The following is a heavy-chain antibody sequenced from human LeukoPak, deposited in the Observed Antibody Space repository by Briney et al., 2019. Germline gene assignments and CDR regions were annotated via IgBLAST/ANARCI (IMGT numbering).Heavy chain of an antibody. CDR1: GDSISSGNYY. J-gene: IGHJ6*02. Sequence: PSQTLSLTCTVSGDSISSGNYYWSWIRQHPGEGLEWIGYIHNSGSTYYNPSLKSRVNISLDTSKKQFSLKMNSVTAADTAVYFCASTSHHKYYAMDVWGQGATVSVSS. CDR2: IHNSGST. V-gene: IGHV4-31*03. CDR3: ASTSHHKYYAMDV. D-gene: IGHD1-14*01.